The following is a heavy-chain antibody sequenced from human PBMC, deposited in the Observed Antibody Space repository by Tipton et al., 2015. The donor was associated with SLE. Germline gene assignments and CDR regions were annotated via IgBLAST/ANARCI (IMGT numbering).Heavy chain of an antibody. CDR2: ISGSGGST. D-gene: IGHD5-12*01. CDR1: GFIFDAYA. Sequence: SLRLSCAASGFIFDAYAMNWVRQAPGKGLQWVSAISGSGGSTYYADSVKGRFTISRDNSKNTLYLQMKGTLYLEMNSLRAEDTAVYYCANLERYSGYDWHFDYWGQGTLVTVSS. CDR3: ANLERYSGYDWHFDY. V-gene: IGHV3-23*01. J-gene: IGHJ4*02.